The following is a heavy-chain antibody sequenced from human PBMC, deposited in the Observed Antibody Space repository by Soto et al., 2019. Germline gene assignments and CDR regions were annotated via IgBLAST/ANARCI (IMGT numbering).Heavy chain of an antibody. D-gene: IGHD1-26*01. V-gene: IGHV1-8*01. CDR1: GYTVTSYD. CDR3: AREYSGSYIHYYYYGMDV. J-gene: IGHJ6*02. CDR2: MNPNSGNT. Sequence: QVQLVQSGAEVKKPGASVKVSCKASGYTVTSYDINWVRQATGQGLEWMGWMNPNSGNTGYAQKFQGRVTMTRNTSISTAYMELSSLRSEDTAVYYCAREYSGSYIHYYYYGMDVWGQGTTVTVSS.